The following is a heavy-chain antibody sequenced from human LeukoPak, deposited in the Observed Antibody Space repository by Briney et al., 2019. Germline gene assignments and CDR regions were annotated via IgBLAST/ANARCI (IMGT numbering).Heavy chain of an antibody. D-gene: IGHD3-10*01. CDR3: AKELTRVRGVIRYFDY. CDR2: ISGSGGST. V-gene: IGHV3-23*01. CDR1: GFTFSSYG. J-gene: IGHJ4*02. Sequence: PGGSLRLSCAASGFTFSSYGMSWVRQAPGKGLKWVSAISGSGGSTYYADSVKGRFTISRDNSKNTLYLQMNSLRAEDTAVYYCAKELTRVRGVIRYFDYWGQGTLVTVSS.